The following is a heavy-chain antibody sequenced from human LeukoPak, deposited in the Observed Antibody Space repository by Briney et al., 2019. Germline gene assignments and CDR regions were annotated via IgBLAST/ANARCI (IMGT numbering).Heavy chain of an antibody. D-gene: IGHD1-1*01. CDR2: IYHSGRT. J-gene: IGHJ4*02. Sequence: SETLSLTCTVSGYSISSGYYWGWIRQPPGKGLEWIGSIYHSGRTYYNPSLKSRVTISVDRSKNQFSLKLSSVTAADTAVYYCARDVHDSVDYWGQGTLVTVSS. CDR1: GYSISSGYY. V-gene: IGHV4-38-2*02. CDR3: ARDVHDSVDY.